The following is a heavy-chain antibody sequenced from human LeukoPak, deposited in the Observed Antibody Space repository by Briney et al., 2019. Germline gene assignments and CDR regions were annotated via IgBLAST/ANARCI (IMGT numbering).Heavy chain of an antibody. CDR1: GYTFTSYA. D-gene: IGHD3-22*01. Sequence: ASVTVSCKASGYTFTSYAMHWVRQAPGQRLEWMGWINAGNGNTKYSQKFQGRVTITKDTSASTAYMELSSLRSEDTAVYYCARGEDDSSGYWIYYYYGMDVWGQGTTVTVSS. CDR3: ARGEDDSSGYWIYYYYGMDV. CDR2: INAGNGNT. V-gene: IGHV1-3*01. J-gene: IGHJ6*02.